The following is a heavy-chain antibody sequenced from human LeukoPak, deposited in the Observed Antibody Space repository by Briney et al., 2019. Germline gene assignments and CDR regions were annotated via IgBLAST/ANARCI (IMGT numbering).Heavy chain of an antibody. CDR1: GGSISSGGYY. Sequence: PSETLSLTCTVSGGSISSGGYYWSWIRQPPGKGLEWIGYIYHSGSTYYNPSLKSRVTISVDRSKNQFSLKLSSVTAADTAVYYCARADVLGRMAFDIWGQGTMVTVSS. D-gene: IGHD3-10*02. V-gene: IGHV4-30-2*01. J-gene: IGHJ3*02. CDR2: IYHSGST. CDR3: ARADVLGRMAFDI.